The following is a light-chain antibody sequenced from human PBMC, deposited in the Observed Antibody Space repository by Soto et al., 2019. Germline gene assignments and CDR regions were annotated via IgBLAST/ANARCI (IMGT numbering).Light chain of an antibody. J-gene: IGLJ2*01. CDR1: SSDVGGYNY. Sequence: QSALTQPASVSGSPGQSITISCTGTSSDVGGYNYVSWYQQHPGKAPKLMIYDVSNRPSGVSNRCSGSKSGNTASLTISGLQAEDEADYYCSSYTSSSTRGVFGGGTKLTVL. CDR2: DVS. V-gene: IGLV2-14*01. CDR3: SSYTSSSTRGV.